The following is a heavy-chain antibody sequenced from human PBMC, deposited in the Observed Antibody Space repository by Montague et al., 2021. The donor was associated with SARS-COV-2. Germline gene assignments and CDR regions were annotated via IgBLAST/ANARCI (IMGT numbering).Heavy chain of an antibody. CDR3: AGVVAQQLAHY. CDR2: IYYSGST. CDR1: GGSISSSSHY. V-gene: IGHV4-39*07. J-gene: IGHJ4*02. D-gene: IGHD6-13*01. Sequence: SETLSLTCTVSGGSISSSSHYWGWIRQPPGKGLEWIGTIYYSGSTXYNASLKSRVIISVDTSKNQFSLNLSSVTAADTAVYYCAGVVAQQLAHYWGQGTLVTVSS.